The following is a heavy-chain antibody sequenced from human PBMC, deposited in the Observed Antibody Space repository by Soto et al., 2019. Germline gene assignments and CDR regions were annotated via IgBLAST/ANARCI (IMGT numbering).Heavy chain of an antibody. CDR2: ISYDGSNK. CDR3: AKDMIRYSSSFDY. D-gene: IGHD6-6*01. Sequence: PGGSLRLSCAASGFTFSSYGMHWVRQAPGKGLEWVAVISYDGSNKYYADSVKGRFTISRDNSKNTLYLQMSSLRAEDTAVYYCAKDMIRYSSSFDYWGQGTLVTVSS. J-gene: IGHJ4*02. V-gene: IGHV3-30*18. CDR1: GFTFSSYG.